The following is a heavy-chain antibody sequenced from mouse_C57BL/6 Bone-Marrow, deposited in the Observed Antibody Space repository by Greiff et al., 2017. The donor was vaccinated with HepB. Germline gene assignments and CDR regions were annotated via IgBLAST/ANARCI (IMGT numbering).Heavy chain of an antibody. Sequence: EVKLVESGGGLVKPGGSLKLSCAASGFTFSDYGMHWVRQAPEKGLEWVAYISSGSSTIYYADTVKGRFTISRDNAKNTLFLQMTSLRSEDTAMYYCASGYGSSSFYAMDYWGQGTSVTVSS. J-gene: IGHJ4*01. V-gene: IGHV5-17*01. CDR2: ISSGSSTI. CDR3: ASGYGSSSFYAMDY. CDR1: GFTFSDYG. D-gene: IGHD1-1*01.